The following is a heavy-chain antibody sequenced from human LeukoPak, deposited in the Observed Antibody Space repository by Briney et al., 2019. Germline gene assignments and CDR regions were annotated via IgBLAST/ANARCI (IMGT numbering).Heavy chain of an antibody. CDR3: VRDHDYDILTGYYTDY. CDR1: GFTVSSNY. Sequence: GGSLRLSCAASGFTVSSNYMTWIRQAPGKGLEWVAVISYDGSNKFYADSVKGRFTISRDNSKNTLYLQMNSLRAEDTAVYYCVRDHDYDILTGYYTDYWGQGTLVTVSS. D-gene: IGHD3-9*01. V-gene: IGHV3-30-3*01. CDR2: ISYDGSNK. J-gene: IGHJ4*02.